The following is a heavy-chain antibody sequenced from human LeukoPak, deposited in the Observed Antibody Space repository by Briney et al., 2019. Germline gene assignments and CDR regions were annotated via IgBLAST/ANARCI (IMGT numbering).Heavy chain of an antibody. Sequence: PSETLSPTCTVSGGSISSYYWSWIRQPAGKGLEWIGRIYISGRINYNPSLKSRVTISVDKSKNQFSLKLSSVTAADTAVYYCAIQGITGTEFDPWGQGTLVTASS. V-gene: IGHV4-4*07. CDR1: GGSISSYY. CDR2: IYISGRI. CDR3: AIQGITGTEFDP. D-gene: IGHD1/OR15-1a*01. J-gene: IGHJ5*02.